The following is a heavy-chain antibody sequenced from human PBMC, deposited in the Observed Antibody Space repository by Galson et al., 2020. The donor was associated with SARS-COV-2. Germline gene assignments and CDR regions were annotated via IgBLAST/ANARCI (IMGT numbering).Heavy chain of an antibody. J-gene: IGHJ6*03. CDR3: ARGVNRVVPAARGPVEYYYYYMDV. CDR1: GFTFSSYD. D-gene: IGHD2-2*01. Sequence: GGSLRLSCAASGFTFSSYDMHWVRQATGKGLEWVSAIGTAGDTYYPGSVKGRFTISRENAKNSLYLQMNSLRAGDTAVYYCARGVNRVVPAARGPVEYYYYYMDVWGKGTTVTVSS. V-gene: IGHV3-13*01. CDR2: IGTAGDT.